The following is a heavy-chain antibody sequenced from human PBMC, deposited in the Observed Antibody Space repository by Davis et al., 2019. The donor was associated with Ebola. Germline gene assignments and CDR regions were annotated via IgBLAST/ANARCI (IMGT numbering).Heavy chain of an antibody. CDR1: GGSISSYY. V-gene: IGHV4-59*08. CDR2: IYYSGST. D-gene: IGHD5-12*01. Sequence: MPSETLSLTCTVSGGSISSYYWSWIRQPPGKGLEWIGYIYYSGSTNYNPSLKSRVTISLDTSKNQFSPKLNSVTAADTAVYYCARSGYSGYDPRINFDYWGQGTLVTVSS. CDR3: ARSGYSGYDPRINFDY. J-gene: IGHJ4*02.